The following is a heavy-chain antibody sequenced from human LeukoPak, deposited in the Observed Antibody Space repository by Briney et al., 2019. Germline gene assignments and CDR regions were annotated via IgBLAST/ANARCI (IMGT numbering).Heavy chain of an antibody. CDR2: ISGSGGST. D-gene: IGHD3-3*01. CDR1: GFTFSTYW. CDR3: AKSLNFWRGYYRATLDY. J-gene: IGHJ4*02. V-gene: IGHV3-23*01. Sequence: GGSLRLSCEASGFTFSTYWMSWVRQAPGKGLEWVSAISGSGGSTYYADSVKGRFTISRDNSKNTLYLQMNSLRAEDTAVYYCAKSLNFWRGYYRATLDYWGQGTLVTVSS.